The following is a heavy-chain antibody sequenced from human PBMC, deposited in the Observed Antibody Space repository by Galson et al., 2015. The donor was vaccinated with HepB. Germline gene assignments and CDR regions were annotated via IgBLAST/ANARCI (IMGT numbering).Heavy chain of an antibody. Sequence: SVKVSCKASGYTFTTYSIDWVRQAPGQGLEWMGLISAYNGNTNYAQKFHDRITMTTDKSTSTAYMELRSLRSDDTAVYYCAKESGSSWSMTYYYFYPMDVWGKGTTVTGSS. V-gene: IGHV1-18*04. D-gene: IGHD6-13*01. CDR3: AKESGSSWSMTYYYFYPMDV. CDR2: ISAYNGNT. J-gene: IGHJ6*03. CDR1: GYTFTTYS.